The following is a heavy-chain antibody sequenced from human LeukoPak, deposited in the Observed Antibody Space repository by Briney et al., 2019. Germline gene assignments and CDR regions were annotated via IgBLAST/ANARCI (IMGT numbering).Heavy chain of an antibody. V-gene: IGHV3-21*01. J-gene: IGHJ6*03. CDR3: ARDPYSGRYGDYYYYYMDV. CDR1: GFTFSSYG. D-gene: IGHD1-26*01. Sequence: GRSLRLSCAASGFTFSSYGMHWVRQAPGKGLEWVSSITSSSSYIYYADSVKGRFTISRDNAKNSLYLQINSLRAEDTAVYYCARDPYSGRYGDYYYYYMDVWGKGTTVTISS. CDR2: ITSSSSYI.